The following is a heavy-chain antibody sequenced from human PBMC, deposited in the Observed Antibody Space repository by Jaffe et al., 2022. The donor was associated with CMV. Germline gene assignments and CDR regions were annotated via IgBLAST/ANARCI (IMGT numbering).Heavy chain of an antibody. CDR1: GGTFSSYA. D-gene: IGHD2-15*01. CDR3: ARTAPRTPLHCSGGSCYSYYYYGMDV. Sequence: QVQLVQSGAEVKKPGSSVKVSCKASGGTFSSYAISWVRQAPGQGLEWMGGIIPIFGTANYAQKFQGRVTITADESTSTAYMELSSLRSEDTAVYYCARTAPRTPLHCSGGSCYSYYYYGMDVWGQGTTVTVSS. CDR2: IIPIFGTA. V-gene: IGHV1-69*01. J-gene: IGHJ6*02.